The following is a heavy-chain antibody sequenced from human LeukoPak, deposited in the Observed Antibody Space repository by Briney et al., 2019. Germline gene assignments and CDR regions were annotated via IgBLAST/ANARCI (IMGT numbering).Heavy chain of an antibody. D-gene: IGHD3-10*01. CDR1: GFTFRSYG. V-gene: IGHV3-30*03. Sequence: GGSLRLSCAGSGFTFRSYGLHWVRQAPGKGLEWVALISFDENNIQYADPVKGRFTLSRDNSQNTLSLQMNSLRPEDTAVYYCARDRGARGRGLAWGQGTRVSVSS. CDR3: ARDRGARGRGLA. CDR2: ISFDENNI. J-gene: IGHJ4*02.